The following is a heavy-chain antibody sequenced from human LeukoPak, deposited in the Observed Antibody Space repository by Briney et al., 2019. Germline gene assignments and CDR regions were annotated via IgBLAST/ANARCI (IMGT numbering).Heavy chain of an antibody. CDR2: IYYSGST. D-gene: IGHD1-7*01. CDR3: VGEKNYWGTPY. V-gene: IGHV4-59*08. CDR1: GDPLSTYS. Sequence: SETLSLTCTVSGDPLSTYSWSWLRQPPGKGLEYIGYIYYSGSTNYNPSLKSRVTMSVDTSKNQFSLKLNSATAADTAVYYCVGEKNYWGTPYWGQGTLVTVSS. J-gene: IGHJ4*02.